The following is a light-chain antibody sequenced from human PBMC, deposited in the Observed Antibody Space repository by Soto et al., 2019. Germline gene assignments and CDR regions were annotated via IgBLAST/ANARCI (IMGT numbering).Light chain of an antibody. CDR2: HAS. J-gene: IGKJ4*01. V-gene: IGKV1-5*01. CDR3: QKYNSAPKT. CDR1: QSISNW. Sequence: DIQMTQSPSTLSASLAYRVTITCRASQSISNWLAWYQQKPGTAPKVLIYHASNLQSGVPSRFSGSGSGTDFTLTISCLQSEDFATYYCQKYNSAPKTFGGGTKVDIK.